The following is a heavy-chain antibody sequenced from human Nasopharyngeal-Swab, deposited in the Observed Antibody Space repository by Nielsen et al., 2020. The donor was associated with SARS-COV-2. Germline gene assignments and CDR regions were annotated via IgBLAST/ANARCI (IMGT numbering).Heavy chain of an antibody. D-gene: IGHD5-18*01. CDR3: ARIQYGYSYGCYFDY. J-gene: IGHJ4*02. CDR1: GFSLSTSGMC. Sequence: SGPTLVKPTQTLTLTCTFSGFSLSTSGMCVSWIRQPPGKALEWLARIDWDDDKYYSTSLKTRLTISKDTSKNQVVLTMTNMDPVDTATYYCARIQYGYSYGCYFDYWGQGTLVTVSS. CDR2: IDWDDDK. V-gene: IGHV2-70*11.